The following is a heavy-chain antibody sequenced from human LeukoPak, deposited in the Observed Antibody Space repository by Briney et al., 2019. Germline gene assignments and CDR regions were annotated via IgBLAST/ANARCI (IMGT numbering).Heavy chain of an antibody. D-gene: IGHD6-19*01. CDR2: IYSGGST. CDR1: GFTVSSNY. J-gene: IGHJ4*02. CDR3: ARDHTKAVAGRGYYFDY. V-gene: IGHV3-53*01. Sequence: GGSLRLSCAASGFTVSSNYRSWVRQAPGKGLEWVSVIYSGGSTYYADSVKGRFTISRDNSKNTLYLQMNSLRAEDTAVYYCARDHTKAVAGRGYYFDYWGQGTLVTVSS.